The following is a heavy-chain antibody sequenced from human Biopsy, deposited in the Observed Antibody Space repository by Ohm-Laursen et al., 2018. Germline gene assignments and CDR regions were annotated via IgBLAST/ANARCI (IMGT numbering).Heavy chain of an antibody. V-gene: IGHV1-69*04. J-gene: IGHJ6*02. Sequence: SVKVSCKASGDTFNKYGIFWVRQAPGQGLEWMGRIIPIVDIVNYAQRFQGRVTMTADKSTSTAYLDLSSLISEDTAVYYCARVGSGSGYYGMDVWGQGTTVTVSS. D-gene: IGHD3-10*01. CDR2: IIPIVDIV. CDR1: GDTFNKYG. CDR3: ARVGSGSGYYGMDV.